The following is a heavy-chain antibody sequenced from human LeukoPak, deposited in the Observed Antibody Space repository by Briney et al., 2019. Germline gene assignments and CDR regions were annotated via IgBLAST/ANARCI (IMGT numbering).Heavy chain of an antibody. CDR3: ARGAYHDYGGGDWFDP. CDR2: INTNTGNP. J-gene: IGHJ5*02. CDR1: GYTFTSYA. Sequence: ASVKVSCKASGYTFTSYAMNWVRQAPGQGLEWMGRINTNTGNPTYAQGFTGRFVSSLDTSVSTAYLQISSLKAEGTAVYYCARGAYHDYGGGDWFDPWGQGTLVTVSS. D-gene: IGHD4-23*01. V-gene: IGHV7-4-1*02.